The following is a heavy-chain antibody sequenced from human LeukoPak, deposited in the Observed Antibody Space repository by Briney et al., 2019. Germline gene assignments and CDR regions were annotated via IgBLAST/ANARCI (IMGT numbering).Heavy chain of an antibody. Sequence: PGGSLRLSCAASGFTFSSYSMNWVRQAPGKGLEWVSSISSSSSYIYYADSVKGRFTISRDNAKNSVYLQMNSLSAEDTAIYYCARLMTGISSYYFDFWGQGTLVTVSS. CDR3: ARLMTGISSYYFDF. J-gene: IGHJ4*02. CDR2: ISSSSSYI. CDR1: GFTFSSYS. D-gene: IGHD1-20*01. V-gene: IGHV3-21*01.